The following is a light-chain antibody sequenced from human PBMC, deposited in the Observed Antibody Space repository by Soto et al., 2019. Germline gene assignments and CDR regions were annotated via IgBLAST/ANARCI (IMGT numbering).Light chain of an antibody. V-gene: IGKV3-20*01. J-gene: IGKJ2*01. CDR1: QSMTRTY. Sequence: IVLMQSPGTLSFSPGERCSLSCRSSQSMTRTYIAWYQKKPGQAPRLLIYAASIRAPGIPDKFSGTGSGTDYSLTIDRLEPEDSAVYYCHQYDNAPQTFGQGTKVDIK. CDR2: AAS. CDR3: HQYDNAPQT.